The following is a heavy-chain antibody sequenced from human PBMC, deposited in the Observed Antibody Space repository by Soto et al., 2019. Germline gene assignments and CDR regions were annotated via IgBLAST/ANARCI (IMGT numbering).Heavy chain of an antibody. CDR2: MYHDGST. J-gene: IGHJ4*02. D-gene: IGHD3-22*01. CDR3: ARSSAYPRAHDC. V-gene: IGHV4-4*02. Sequence: QVQLQESGPGLVKPSGTLSLSCAVSGDSVSSSDWWSWVRQSPGKGLEWIGEMYHDGSTNYNPPLKSRVSISIGKAKNQFPLNLSSVTAADPAVYYCARSSAYPRAHDCWGQGTLVTVSS. CDR1: GDSVSSSDW.